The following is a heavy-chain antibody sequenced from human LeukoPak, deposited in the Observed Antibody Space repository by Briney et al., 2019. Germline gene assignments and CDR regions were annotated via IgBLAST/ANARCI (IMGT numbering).Heavy chain of an antibody. J-gene: IGHJ4*02. D-gene: IGHD3-22*01. Sequence: GGSLRLSCAASGFTFSSYEMNWVRQAPGKGLEWVSYISSSSSTIYYADSVKGRFTISRDNAKNSLYLQMNSLRAEDTAVYYCARGQYYYDSSVSFDYWGQGTLVTVSS. CDR1: GFTFSSYE. CDR3: ARGQYYYDSSVSFDY. V-gene: IGHV3-48*01. CDR2: ISSSSSTI.